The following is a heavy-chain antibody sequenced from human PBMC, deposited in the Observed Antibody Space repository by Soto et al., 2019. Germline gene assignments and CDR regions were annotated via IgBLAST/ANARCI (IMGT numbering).Heavy chain of an antibody. CDR3: ARTLYYYDSSGYPYVC. J-gene: IGHJ4*02. Sequence: GASVKSAWKASGYAITGYYMHWGRQSTGKGLEWMGWINPNSGGTNYAQKFQGRVTMTRDTSISTAYMELSRLRSDDTAVYYCARTLYYYDSSGYPYVCWGQGTRVTVSS. CDR2: INPNSGGT. CDR1: GYAITGYY. V-gene: IGHV1-2*02. D-gene: IGHD3-22*01.